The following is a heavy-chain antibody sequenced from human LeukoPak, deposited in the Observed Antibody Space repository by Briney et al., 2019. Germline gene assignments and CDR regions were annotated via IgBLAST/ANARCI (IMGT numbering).Heavy chain of an antibody. V-gene: IGHV1-69*04. CDR2: IIPIFGIA. CDR1: GGTFSSYA. J-gene: IGHJ4*02. CDR3: ARAPSSGSCFDY. Sequence: VASVKVSCKASGGTFSSYAISWVRQAPGQGLEWMGRIIPIFGIANYAQKFQGRVTITADKSTSTAYMELSSLRSEDTAVYYCARAPSSGSCFDYWGQGTLVTVSS. D-gene: IGHD1-26*01.